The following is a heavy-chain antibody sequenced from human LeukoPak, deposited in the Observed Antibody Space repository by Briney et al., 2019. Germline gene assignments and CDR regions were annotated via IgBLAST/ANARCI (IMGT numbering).Heavy chain of an antibody. D-gene: IGHD3-9*01. CDR1: GFTFSSYG. J-gene: IGHJ4*02. V-gene: IGHV3-23*01. Sequence: GGSLRLSGAASGFTFSSYGMSWVRQAPGKGLEGVSAISGSGGSTYYADSVKGRFTISRDNSKNTLYLQMNSLRAEDTAVYYCAKDSYYAILTGPASWGQGTLVTVSS. CDR2: ISGSGGST. CDR3: AKDSYYAILTGPAS.